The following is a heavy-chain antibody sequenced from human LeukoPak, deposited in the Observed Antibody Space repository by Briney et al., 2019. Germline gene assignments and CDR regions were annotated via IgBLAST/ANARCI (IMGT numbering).Heavy chain of an antibody. D-gene: IGHD4-17*01. V-gene: IGHV3-13*01. CDR3: ARGTYGDYGRAGIDY. Sequence: PGGSLRLSCAASGFTFSSYDMHWVRQATGKGLEWVSAIGTAGDTYYPGSVKGRFTISRENAKNSLYLQMNSLRAGDTAVYYCARGTYGDYGRAGIDYWGQGTLVTVSS. J-gene: IGHJ4*02. CDR2: IGTAGDT. CDR1: GFTFSSYD.